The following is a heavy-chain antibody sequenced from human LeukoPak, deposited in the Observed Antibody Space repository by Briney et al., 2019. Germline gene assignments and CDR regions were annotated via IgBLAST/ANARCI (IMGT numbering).Heavy chain of an antibody. CDR3: ASGLLGYCSSASCGNWFDA. J-gene: IGHJ5*02. CDR1: GGSISSGGYY. Sequence: SETLSLTCTVSGGSISSGGYYWSWIRQHPGKGLERIGYIYYSGSAYYNPSLKSRVTISIDTSKNQFSLKLTSVTAADTAVYYCASGLLGYCSSASCGNWFDAWGQGTLVTVSS. CDR2: IYYSGSA. V-gene: IGHV4-31*03. D-gene: IGHD2-2*01.